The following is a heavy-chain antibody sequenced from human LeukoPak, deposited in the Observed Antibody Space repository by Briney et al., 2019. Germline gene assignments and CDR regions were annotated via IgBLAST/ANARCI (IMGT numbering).Heavy chain of an antibody. D-gene: IGHD7-27*01. V-gene: IGHV4-34*01. Sequence: SETLSLTCAVYGGSFSGYYWSWIRQPPGKGLEWIGEINHSGSTNYNPSLKSRATISVDTSKNQFSLKLSSVTAADTAVYYCVRVLGIRNYWGQGTLVTVSS. CDR2: INHSGST. J-gene: IGHJ4*02. CDR3: VRVLGIRNY. CDR1: GGSFSGYY.